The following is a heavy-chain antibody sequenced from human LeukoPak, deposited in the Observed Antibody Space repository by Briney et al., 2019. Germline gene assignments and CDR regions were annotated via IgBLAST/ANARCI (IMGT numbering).Heavy chain of an antibody. D-gene: IGHD3-3*01. J-gene: IGHJ4*02. CDR2: ISYDGSNK. Sequence: GGSLRLSCAASGFTFSSYAMHWVRQAPGKGLEWVAVISYDGSNKYYADSVKGRFTISRDNAKNTLYLQMNSLRAEDTAVYYCARTRFLEWSQIPDYWGQGTLVTVSS. CDR3: ARTRFLEWSQIPDY. V-gene: IGHV3-30*04. CDR1: GFTFSSYA.